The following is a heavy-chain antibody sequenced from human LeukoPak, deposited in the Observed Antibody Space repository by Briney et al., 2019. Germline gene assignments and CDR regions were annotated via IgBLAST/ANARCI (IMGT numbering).Heavy chain of an antibody. CDR3: ARGMITFGGVIAYYFDY. CDR1: GFTFDDYG. Sequence: GGSLRLSCAASGFTFDDYGMSWVRQAPGKGLEWVSGINWNGGSTGYADSVKGRFTISRDNAKNSLYLQMNSLRAEDTALYYCARGMITFGGVIAYYFDYWGQGTLVTVSS. J-gene: IGHJ4*02. CDR2: INWNGGST. D-gene: IGHD3-16*02. V-gene: IGHV3-20*04.